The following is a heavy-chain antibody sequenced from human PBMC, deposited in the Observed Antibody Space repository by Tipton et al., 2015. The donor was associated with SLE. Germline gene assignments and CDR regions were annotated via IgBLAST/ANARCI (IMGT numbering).Heavy chain of an antibody. J-gene: IGHJ6*02. D-gene: IGHD2-15*01. V-gene: IGHV1-18*01. CDR3: ARGGVGYYPLLSDYGMDV. CDR2: ISAYNGNT. CDR1: GFTFNSYG. Sequence: QLVQSGAELKKPGASVKVSCKASGFTFNSYGFTWVRQAPGQGLEWMGWISAYNGNTDYAQKFKGRVTFTTDTSTSTLFMQFRSLTSDDTAVYYCARGGVGYYPLLSDYGMDVWGQGTTVTVSS.